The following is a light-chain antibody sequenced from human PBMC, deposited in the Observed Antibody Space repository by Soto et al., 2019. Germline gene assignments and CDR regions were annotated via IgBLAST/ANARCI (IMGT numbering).Light chain of an antibody. CDR2: TSS. CDR3: QQYGSSPWT. V-gene: IGKV1-27*01. CDR1: QGIGNY. J-gene: IGKJ1*01. Sequence: DIQMTQSPSSLSASVGDRVTITCRASQGIGNYLAWYQQKPGKVPKLLIYTSSTLQSGVPSRFSGSGSGTDFTLTISRLEPEDFAVYYCQQYGSSPWTFGQGTKVDI.